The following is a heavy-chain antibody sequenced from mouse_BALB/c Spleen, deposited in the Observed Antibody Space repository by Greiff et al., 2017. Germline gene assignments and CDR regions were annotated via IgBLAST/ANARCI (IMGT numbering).Heavy chain of an antibody. CDR1: GFNIKDTY. Sequence: VHVKQSGAELVKPGASVKLSCTASGFNIKDTYMHWVKQRPEQGLEWIGRIDPANGNTKYDPKFQGKATITADTSSNTAYLQLSSLTSEDTAVYYCARYDYDGRPYAMDYWGQGTSVTVSS. D-gene: IGHD2-4*01. J-gene: IGHJ4*01. CDR2: IDPANGNT. CDR3: ARYDYDGRPYAMDY. V-gene: IGHV14-3*02.